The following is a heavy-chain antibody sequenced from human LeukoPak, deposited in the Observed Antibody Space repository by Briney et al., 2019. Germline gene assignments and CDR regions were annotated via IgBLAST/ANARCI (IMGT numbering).Heavy chain of an antibody. D-gene: IGHD3-22*01. J-gene: IGHJ4*02. CDR2: IDPSGGST. V-gene: IGHV1-46*01. CDR3: ARVGVVEARTLGY. Sequence: GASVKVSCKASGYTFTSYYMHWVRQAPGQGLEWMGIIDPSGGSTSYAQKFQGRVTMTRDMSTSTVYMELSGLRSEDTAVYYCARVGVVEARTLGYWGQGTLVTVSS. CDR1: GYTFTSYY.